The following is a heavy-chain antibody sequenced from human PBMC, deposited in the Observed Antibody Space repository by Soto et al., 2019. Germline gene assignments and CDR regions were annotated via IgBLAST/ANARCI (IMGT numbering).Heavy chain of an antibody. CDR2: IYYSGST. J-gene: IGHJ5*02. D-gene: IGHD3-10*01. CDR3: AREGTMVRGVWDWFDP. V-gene: IGHV4-31*03. Sequence: QVQLQESGPGLVKPSQTLSLTCTVSGGSISSGGYYWSWIRQHPGKGLEWIGYIYYSGSTYYNPSLKSRVTISVDTSKNQFSLKLSSVTAADTAVYYCAREGTMVRGVWDWFDPWGQGTLVTVSS. CDR1: GGSISSGGYY.